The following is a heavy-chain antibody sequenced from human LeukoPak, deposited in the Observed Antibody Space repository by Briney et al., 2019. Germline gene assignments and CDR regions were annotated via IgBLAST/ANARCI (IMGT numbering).Heavy chain of an antibody. CDR3: AKEVPAGMDV. Sequence: GGSLRLSCAVSGLTVSSNHMSWVRQAPGKGLEWVSVIYRGGSTNYADSAKGRFTISRDNSKNTLYLQMNSLRAEDTAVYYCAKEVPAGMDVWGQGTTVTVSS. CDR1: GLTVSSNH. J-gene: IGHJ6*02. V-gene: IGHV3-53*01. CDR2: IYRGGST. D-gene: IGHD2-2*01.